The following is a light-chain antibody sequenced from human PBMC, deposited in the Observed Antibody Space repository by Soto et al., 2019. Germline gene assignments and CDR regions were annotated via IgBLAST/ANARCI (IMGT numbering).Light chain of an antibody. J-gene: IGKJ4*01. CDR1: QGISNY. Sequence: DIQMTQSPSSLSASVGDRVTITCRASQGISNYLAWYQQIPGKVPKLLISAASTLQSGLPSGFSGSGSVTDFTLTISSLQPEDVATYYCQKYTNVPAFGGGTKVEIK. CDR3: QKYTNVPA. CDR2: AAS. V-gene: IGKV1-27*01.